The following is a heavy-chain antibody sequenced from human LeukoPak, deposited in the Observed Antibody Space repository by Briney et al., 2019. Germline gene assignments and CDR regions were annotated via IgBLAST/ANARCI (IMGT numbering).Heavy chain of an antibody. CDR1: GGTISSYY. CDR3: ARSPVLRFLEWPYFDY. J-gene: IGHJ4*02. D-gene: IGHD3-3*01. CDR2: IYYSGST. Sequence: PSETLSLTCTVSGGTISSYYWSWIRQPPGKGLEWIGYIYYSGSTNYNPSLKSRVTISVDTSKNQSSLKLSSVTAADTAVYYCARSPVLRFLEWPYFDYWGQGTLVTVSS. V-gene: IGHV4-59*01.